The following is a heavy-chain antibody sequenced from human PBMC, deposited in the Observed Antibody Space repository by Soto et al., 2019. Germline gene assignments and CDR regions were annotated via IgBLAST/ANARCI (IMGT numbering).Heavy chain of an antibody. CDR1: GFNFIRKY. V-gene: IGHV3-53*01. J-gene: IGHJ4*02. D-gene: IGHD3-10*01. CDR3: ARGLYDSGSFYFDF. CDR2: LYSGGTT. Sequence: EVQLVESGGGLIQPGGSLRLSCAASGFNFIRKYMIWVRQAPGKGLEWVSFLYSGGTTYYADSVKGRFTISRDTSENTLYLQMNSLRAEDTAVYYCARGLYDSGSFYFDFWGQGTLVTVSS.